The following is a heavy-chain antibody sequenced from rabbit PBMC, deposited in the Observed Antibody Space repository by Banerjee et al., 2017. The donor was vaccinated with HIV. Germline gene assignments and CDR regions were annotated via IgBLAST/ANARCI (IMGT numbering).Heavy chain of an antibody. Sequence: QSLEESGGDLVKPGATLKLTCTASGFSFISVHDMCWVRQAPGKGLEWIGCIYTGDGNTYYARWVNGRFTISKPSTTVDLKMTSLTAADTATYFCARMLYDDFNLWGPGTLVSVS. CDR2: IYTGDGNT. V-gene: IGHV1S40*01. CDR3: ARMLYDDFNL. D-gene: IGHD2-1*01. J-gene: IGHJ4*01. CDR1: GFSFISVHD.